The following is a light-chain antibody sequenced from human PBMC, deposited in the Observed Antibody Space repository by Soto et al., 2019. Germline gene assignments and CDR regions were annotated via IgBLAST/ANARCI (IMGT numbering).Light chain of an antibody. Sequence: DIQMTQSPSTLSASVGDRVTITCRASQSISSWLAWYQQKPGEAPKLLIYKASTLQSGVPSRFSGSGSGTEFSLTISSQQPDDFATYYCHQYSTYSYSFGQGTKLEI. CDR1: QSISSW. V-gene: IGKV1-5*03. J-gene: IGKJ2*01. CDR3: HQYSTYSYS. CDR2: KAS.